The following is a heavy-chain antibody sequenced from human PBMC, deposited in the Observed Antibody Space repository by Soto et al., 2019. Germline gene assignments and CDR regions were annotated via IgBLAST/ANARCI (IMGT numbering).Heavy chain of an antibody. V-gene: IGHV3-7*01. CDR3: ARSLVSGWYSTSFAY. D-gene: IGHD6-19*01. CDR1: GFTFSSYW. J-gene: IGHJ4*02. CDR2: IKQDGSEK. Sequence: EVQLVESGGGVVQPGGSLRLSCAASGFTFSSYWMSWVRQAPGKGLEWVANIKQDGSEKYYVDSVKGRFTISRDNAKNSLYLQMNSLRAEDTAVYYCARSLVSGWYSTSFAYWGQGTLVTVSS.